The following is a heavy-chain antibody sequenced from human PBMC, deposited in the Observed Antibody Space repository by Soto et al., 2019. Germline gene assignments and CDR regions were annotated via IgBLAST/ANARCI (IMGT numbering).Heavy chain of an antibody. CDR3: ARVGHITNYGMAV. J-gene: IGHJ6*02. V-gene: IGHV1-69*01. Sequence: QVQLVQSGAEVKKPGSSVKVSCEASGGTFSSYPINWVRQAPGQGLEWMGGIIPFFGTSNYAQKFQGRVTITADEFTSTAYMELRSLRSEDTAVYYCARVGHITNYGMAVWGQGTTVTVSS. CDR2: IIPFFGTS. CDR1: GGTFSSYP. D-gene: IGHD1-26*01.